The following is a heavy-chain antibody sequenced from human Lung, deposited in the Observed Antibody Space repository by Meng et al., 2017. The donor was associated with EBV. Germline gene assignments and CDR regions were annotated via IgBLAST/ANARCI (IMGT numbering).Heavy chain of an antibody. CDR2: IYYSGRT. D-gene: IGHD3-10*01. CDR1: GGSISSGGYY. CDR3: ARAPYGSGVDY. V-gene: IGHV4-30-4*01. J-gene: IGHJ4*02. Sequence: QAQLQGSGPGLVKPSQTLSLTCAVSGGSISSGGYYWSWIRQSPGKGLEWIGHIYYSGRTYYNPSLKSRVTISADTSKNQFSLKLSSVTAADTAVYYCARAPYGSGVDYWGQGTLVTVSS.